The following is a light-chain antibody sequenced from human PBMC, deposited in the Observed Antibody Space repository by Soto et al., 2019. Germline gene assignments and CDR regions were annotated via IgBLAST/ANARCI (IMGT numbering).Light chain of an antibody. CDR1: QSVSSTS. CDR3: HQFGSSPPRT. V-gene: IGKV3-20*01. Sequence: EIVLTQSPGTLSLSPGERATLSCRASQSVSSTSLAWYQHKSGQPPRLLIYAASRRATGIPDRFSGSGSGTDFTRTISRLEPEDFAVYYCHQFGSSPPRTFGQGTKVEIK. CDR2: AAS. J-gene: IGKJ1*01.